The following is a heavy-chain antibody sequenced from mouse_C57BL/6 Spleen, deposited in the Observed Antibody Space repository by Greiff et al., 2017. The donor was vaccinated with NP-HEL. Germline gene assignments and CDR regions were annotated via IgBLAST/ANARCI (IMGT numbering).Heavy chain of an antibody. J-gene: IGHJ2*01. CDR3: ARGVYYYGIYFDY. V-gene: IGHV1-55*01. CDR1: GYTFTSYW. Sequence: QVQLKQPGAELVKPGASVKMSCKASGYTFTSYWITWVKQRPGQGLEWIGDIYPGSGSTNYNEKFKSKATLTVDTSSSTAYMQLSSLTSEDSAVYYCARGVYYYGIYFDYWGQGTTLTVSS. D-gene: IGHD1-1*01. CDR2: IYPGSGST.